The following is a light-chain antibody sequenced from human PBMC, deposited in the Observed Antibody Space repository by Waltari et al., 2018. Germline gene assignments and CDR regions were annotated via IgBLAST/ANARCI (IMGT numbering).Light chain of an antibody. CDR1: SSDVGDYTS. Sequence: QSALTKPASVSGSPGQSITIPCTGTSSDVGDYTSVSWYQQHPGKAPKRMVYDVSNRPSGVSNRFSGSKSGNTASLTISGLQAEDEADYYCSSYTSSSTPVFGGGTKLTVL. V-gene: IGLV2-14*03. CDR3: SSYTSSSTPV. CDR2: DVS. J-gene: IGLJ2*01.